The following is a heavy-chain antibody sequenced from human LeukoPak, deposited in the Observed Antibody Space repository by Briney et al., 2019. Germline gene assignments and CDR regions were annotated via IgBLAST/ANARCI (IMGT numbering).Heavy chain of an antibody. V-gene: IGHV3-21*04. CDR2: TSSSSSYI. D-gene: IGHD6-13*01. CDR3: AKDIHSSWYVRYFDY. Sequence: GGSLRLSCAASGFTFSSYSMNWVRQAPGKGLEWVSSTSSSSSYIYYADSVKGRFTISRDNAKNSLYLQMNSLRAEDTALYYCAKDIHSSWYVRYFDYWGQGTLVTVSS. CDR1: GFTFSSYS. J-gene: IGHJ4*02.